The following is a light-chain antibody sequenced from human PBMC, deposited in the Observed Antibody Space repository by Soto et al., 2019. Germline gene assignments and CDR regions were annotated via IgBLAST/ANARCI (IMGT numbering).Light chain of an antibody. CDR3: SSYAGSKNMV. V-gene: IGLV2-8*01. J-gene: IGLJ2*01. Sequence: QSALTQPPSASGSPGQSVTISCTGTSSDVGGYNSVSWYQQHPGKAPKLMIYEVSKRPSGVPDRFSASKSDNTASLTVSGLKAEDEAHYYCSSYAGSKNMVFGGGTKLTVL. CDR1: SSDVGGYNS. CDR2: EVS.